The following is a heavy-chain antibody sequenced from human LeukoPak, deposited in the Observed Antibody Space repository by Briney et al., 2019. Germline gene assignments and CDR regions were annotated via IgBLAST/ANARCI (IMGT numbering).Heavy chain of an antibody. D-gene: IGHD5-12*01. Sequence: SVKVSCKTPDFRDYYVNWVRQAPGQGLEWLGWINPKSGDTDYAQKFQGRVTMTRDTSISTAYMELSGLKPDDTAIYFCASGYSGYDLNYWGQGTQVAVSS. CDR3: ASGYSGYDLNY. CDR2: INPKSGDT. V-gene: IGHV1-2*02. CDR1: DFRDYY. J-gene: IGHJ4*02.